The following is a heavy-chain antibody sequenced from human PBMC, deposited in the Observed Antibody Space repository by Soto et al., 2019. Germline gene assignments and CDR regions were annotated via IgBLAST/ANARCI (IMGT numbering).Heavy chain of an antibody. Sequence: SETLSLTCTVSGGSFSSGDYYWSWVRQPPGKGLEWIGYIYYTGSTFNNPSLKSRVTISVDTSKNQFSLKLSSVTAADTAVYYCARIRGYSSSWYRGYGMDVWGQGTTVTVSS. V-gene: IGHV4-30-4*08. J-gene: IGHJ6*02. CDR3: ARIRGYSSSWYRGYGMDV. D-gene: IGHD6-13*01. CDR1: GGSFSSGDYY. CDR2: IYYTGST.